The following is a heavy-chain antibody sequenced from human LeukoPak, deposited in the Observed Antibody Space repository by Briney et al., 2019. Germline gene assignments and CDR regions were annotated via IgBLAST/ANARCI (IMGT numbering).Heavy chain of an antibody. J-gene: IGHJ4*02. D-gene: IGHD1-26*01. Sequence: GGSLRLSCAASGITFGSYAMNWVRQAPGKGLEWVSGISGSGGSTYYADSVKGRFTISRDNSRNALYLQMDSLTADDTAVYYCAKDRSAARVGATPTYYFDYWGQGTLVTVSS. CDR3: AKDRSAARVGATPTYYFDY. CDR2: ISGSGGST. V-gene: IGHV3-23*01. CDR1: GITFGSYA.